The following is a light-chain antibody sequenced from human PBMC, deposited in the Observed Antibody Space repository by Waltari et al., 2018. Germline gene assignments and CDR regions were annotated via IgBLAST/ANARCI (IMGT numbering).Light chain of an antibody. CDR1: PSISNF. CDR2: ATS. V-gene: IGKV1-39*01. CDR3: QQSYSIPIS. J-gene: IGKJ3*01. Sequence: DIQMTQSPSSLSASVGDRVTITCRASPSISNFLNWYQQKPGKAPKLLISATSTLQTGVPSRFSGSGSGTDFSLNISSLQPEDFATYYCQQSYSIPISFGPGTEVEIK.